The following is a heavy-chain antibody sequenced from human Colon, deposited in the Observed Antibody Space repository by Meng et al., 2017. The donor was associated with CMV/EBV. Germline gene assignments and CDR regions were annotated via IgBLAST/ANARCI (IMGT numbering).Heavy chain of an antibody. CDR2: ISGSGGST. V-gene: IGHV3-23*01. Sequence: GESLKISCAGSGFTFSNHAMSWVRQAPGKGLEWVSAISGSGGSTYYADSVKGRFTISRDNSKNTLYLQMNSLRAEDTAVYYCATGRRYQLLWGDFQHWGQGTLVTVSS. CDR3: ATGRRYQLLWGDFQH. CDR1: GFTFSNHA. J-gene: IGHJ1*01. D-gene: IGHD2-2*01.